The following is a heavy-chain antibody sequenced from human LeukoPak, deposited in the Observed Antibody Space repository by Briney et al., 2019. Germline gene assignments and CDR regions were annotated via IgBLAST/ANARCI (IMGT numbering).Heavy chain of an antibody. V-gene: IGHV5-51*01. D-gene: IGHD5-18*01. CDR1: GYNFTSYW. Sequence: GESLKISCKGSGYNFTSYWIGWVRQMPGKGLEWIGSIYPGDSDPRYSPSFQGQVIISADKSISTAYLQWSSLKASDTAMYYCVRLRYTYGYGDYWGQGTLVTVSS. CDR3: VRLRYTYGYGDY. CDR2: IYPGDSDP. J-gene: IGHJ4*02.